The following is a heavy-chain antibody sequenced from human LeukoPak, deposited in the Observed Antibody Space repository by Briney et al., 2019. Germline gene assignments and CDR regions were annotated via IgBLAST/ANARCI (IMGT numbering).Heavy chain of an antibody. CDR2: IIPVFGTA. CDR1: GGTFNSYA. V-gene: IGHV1-69*13. CDR3: ARAQLGTPYYFDY. D-gene: IGHD7-27*01. J-gene: IGHJ4*02. Sequence: SVKVSCKASGGTFNSYAISWVRQAPGQGLEWMGGIIPVFGTAIYAQKFQGRVTITADESTSTAYMELSTLRSEDTAVYYCARAQLGTPYYFDYWGQGTLVTVSS.